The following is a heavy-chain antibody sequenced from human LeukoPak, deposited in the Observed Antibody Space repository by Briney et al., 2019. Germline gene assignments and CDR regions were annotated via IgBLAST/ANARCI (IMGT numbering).Heavy chain of an antibody. CDR3: TRLSHVAGAPKVSWFDP. CDR2: IYHSGTT. CDR1: AYSISDGFV. D-gene: IGHD1-26*01. Sequence: SETLSLTCTVSAYSISDGFVWGFIRQPPGKGLEWIASIYHSGTTYYNPSLRSRVTMSVDTSNNQFSLKLSSVTAADTAMYFCTRLSHVAGAPKVSWFDPWGREPWSPSPQ. J-gene: IGHJ5*02. V-gene: IGHV4-38-2*02.